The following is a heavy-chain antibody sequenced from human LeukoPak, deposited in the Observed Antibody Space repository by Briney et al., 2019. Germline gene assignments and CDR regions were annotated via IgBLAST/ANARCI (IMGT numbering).Heavy chain of an antibody. CDR3: ARVRLMYYYDSSGYFWSY. J-gene: IGHJ4*02. V-gene: IGHV1-69*13. CDR2: IIPIFGTA. Sequence: SVKVSCKASGGTFSSYAISWVRQAPGQGLEWMGGIIPIFGTANYAQKFQGRVTITADESTSAAYMGLSSLRSWDTAVYYCARVRLMYYYDSSGYFWSYWGQGTLVTVSS. D-gene: IGHD3-22*01. CDR1: GGTFSSYA.